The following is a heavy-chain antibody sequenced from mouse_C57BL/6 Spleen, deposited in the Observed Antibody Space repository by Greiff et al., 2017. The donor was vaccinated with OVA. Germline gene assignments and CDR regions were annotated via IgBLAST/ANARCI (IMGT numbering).Heavy chain of an antibody. J-gene: IGHJ3*01. CDR1: GYTFTSYW. V-gene: IGHV1-61*01. CDR3: AKRGSSYGFAY. CDR2: IYPSDSET. D-gene: IGHD1-1*01. Sequence: QVQLQQPGAELVRPGSSVKLSCKASGYTFTSYWMDWVKQRPGQGLEWIGNIYPSDSETHYNQKFKDKATLTVDKPSSTAYMQLSSLTSEDSAVYYCAKRGSSYGFAYWGQGTLVTVSA.